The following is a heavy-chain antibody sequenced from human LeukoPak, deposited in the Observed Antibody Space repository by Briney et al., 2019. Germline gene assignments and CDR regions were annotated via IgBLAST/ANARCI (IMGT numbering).Heavy chain of an antibody. CDR3: ARAPKDIVVVVAATLVFDP. V-gene: IGHV1-3*01. CDR2: INAGNGNT. Sequence: GASVKVSCKASGYTFTSYAMHWVRQAPGQRLEWMGWINAGNGNTKYSQKFQGRVTITRDTSASTAYMELSSLRSEDTAVYCCARAPKDIVVVVAATLVFDPWGQGTLVTVSS. CDR1: GYTFTSYA. J-gene: IGHJ5*02. D-gene: IGHD2-15*01.